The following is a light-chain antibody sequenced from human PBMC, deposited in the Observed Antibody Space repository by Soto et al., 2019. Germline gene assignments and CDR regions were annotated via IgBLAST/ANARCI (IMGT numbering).Light chain of an antibody. CDR1: QSVSSSY. CDR3: QQYNNWPMYT. Sequence: EIVLTQSPGTLSLSPGERATLSCRASQSVSSSYLAWYQQKPGQAPRLLIYGASSRATGIPDRFSGSGSATDFTLTISRLEPEDFAVYYCQQYNNWPMYTFGQGTKLEIK. J-gene: IGKJ2*01. V-gene: IGKV3-20*01. CDR2: GAS.